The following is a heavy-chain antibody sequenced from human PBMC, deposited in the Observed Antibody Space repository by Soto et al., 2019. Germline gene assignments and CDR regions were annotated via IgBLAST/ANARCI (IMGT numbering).Heavy chain of an antibody. V-gene: IGHV3-30*04. CDR3: ARHTAGGIFTQRGALGF. J-gene: IGHJ4*02. CDR2: ISYDGKNE. D-gene: IGHD6-25*01. CDR1: GFSFSNYA. Sequence: QVQLVESGGGVVQPGRSLRLSCAASGFSFSNYAMYWVRQAPGKGLEWVALISYDGKNEKYAESVRGRFTISRDNSKNTLDLQMSGLRGEDTAVYYCARHTAGGIFTQRGALGFWGQGTLVTVSS.